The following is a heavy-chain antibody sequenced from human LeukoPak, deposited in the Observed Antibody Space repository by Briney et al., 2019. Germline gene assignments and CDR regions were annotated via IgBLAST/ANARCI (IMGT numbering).Heavy chain of an antibody. J-gene: IGHJ4*02. D-gene: IGHD3-9*01. Sequence: SVKVSCKASGCTFSSYAISWVRQAPGQGLEWMGGIIPIFGTANYAQKFQGRVTITADESTSTAYMELSSLRSEDTAVYYCARAPIYYDILTGYYDDKTYFDYWGQGTLVTVSS. CDR2: IIPIFGTA. CDR1: GCTFSSYA. V-gene: IGHV1-69*13. CDR3: ARAPIYYDILTGYYDDKTYFDY.